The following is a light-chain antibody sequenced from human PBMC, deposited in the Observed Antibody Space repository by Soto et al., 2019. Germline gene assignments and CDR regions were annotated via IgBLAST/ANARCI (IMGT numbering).Light chain of an antibody. J-gene: IGKJ1*01. CDR3: QQWYMGWT. CDR2: DAS. V-gene: IGKV1-5*01. Sequence: DIPMTQSPSTLSASVGDRVTITCRASQSIGRFLAWYQHQPGKAPKLLIYDASTLESGVPSRFSGTGSGTEFTFSITSLQPEDFGTYYCQQWYMGWTFGQGTKVDFK. CDR1: QSIGRF.